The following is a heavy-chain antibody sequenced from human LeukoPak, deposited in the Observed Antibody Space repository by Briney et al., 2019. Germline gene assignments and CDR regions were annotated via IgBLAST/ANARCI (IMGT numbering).Heavy chain of an antibody. V-gene: IGHV3-9*03. Sequence: GRSLRLSCAAYGFTFDDYAMHWVRHAPGKGLEWVSGISWNSGSIVYADSVKGRLTISRDKEKNCMYMKINSLRAEDMALYYCAKDAGGEWLGAYWYFDLWGRGTLVTVSS. J-gene: IGHJ2*01. CDR3: AKDAGGEWLGAYWYFDL. D-gene: IGHD6-19*01. CDR2: ISWNSGSI. CDR1: GFTFDDYA.